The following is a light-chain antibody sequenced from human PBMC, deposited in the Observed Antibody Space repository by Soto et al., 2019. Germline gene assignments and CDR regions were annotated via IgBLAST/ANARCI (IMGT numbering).Light chain of an antibody. CDR1: QSVSSY. Sequence: EIVLTQSPATLSFSPGERATLSCRASQSVSSYLAWYQQKPGQAPRLLIYDASNRATGIPARFSGSGSGTDFTLTISILEPEDFAVYYCQQRSNWPITFGQGTRLEIK. V-gene: IGKV3-11*01. J-gene: IGKJ5*01. CDR3: QQRSNWPIT. CDR2: DAS.